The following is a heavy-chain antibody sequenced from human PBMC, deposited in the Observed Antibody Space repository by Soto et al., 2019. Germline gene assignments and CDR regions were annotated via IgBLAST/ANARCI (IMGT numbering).Heavy chain of an antibody. J-gene: IGHJ4*02. CDR1: GYTFTGYY. V-gene: IGHV1-2*04. D-gene: IGHD1-7*01. CDR3: ARDRSITGTTIFDY. CDR2: INPMSGGT. Sequence: EASVKVSCKASGYTFTGYYLHWVRQAPGQGLEWMGWINPMSGGTNYAQKLQGWVTMTRDTSTSTAYMELSRLRSDDTAAYYCARDRSITGTTIFDYWGQGTPVTVSS.